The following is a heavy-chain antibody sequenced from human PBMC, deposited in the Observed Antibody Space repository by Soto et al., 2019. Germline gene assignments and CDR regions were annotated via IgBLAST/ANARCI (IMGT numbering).Heavy chain of an antibody. CDR1: GGSISSYY. CDR3: GRGNGGGDSSGYYGNYFDY. Sequence: SETLSLTCTVSGGSISSYYWSWIRQPPGKGLEWIGYIYYSGSTNYNPSLKSRVTISVDTSKNQFCLRLSAVTAADTAVYYCGRGNGGGDSSGYYGNYFDYWGQGTLVTVSS. CDR2: IYYSGST. J-gene: IGHJ4*02. D-gene: IGHD3-22*01. V-gene: IGHV4-59*01.